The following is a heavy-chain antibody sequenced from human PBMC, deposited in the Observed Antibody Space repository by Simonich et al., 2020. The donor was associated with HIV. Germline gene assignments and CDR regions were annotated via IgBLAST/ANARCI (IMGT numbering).Heavy chain of an antibody. CDR3: ARDGRKGSSTSCSDY. CDR1: GFTFSSYS. CDR2: ISSSSSYI. J-gene: IGHJ4*02. Sequence: EVQLVESGGGLVKPGGSLRLSCAASGFTFSSYSMNWVRQAPGKGLEWVSSISSSSSYIYYADSEKGRFTISRDNAKNSLYLQMNSLRAEDTAVYYCARDGRKGSSTSCSDYWGQGTLVTVSS. D-gene: IGHD2-2*01. V-gene: IGHV3-21*01.